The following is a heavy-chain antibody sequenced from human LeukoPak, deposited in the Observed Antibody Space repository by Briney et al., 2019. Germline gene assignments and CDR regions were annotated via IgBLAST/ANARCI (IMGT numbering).Heavy chain of an antibody. V-gene: IGHV3-23*01. Sequence: SGGSLRLSCAASGFTFSSYAMSWVRQAPGKGLEWVSAISGSGGSTYYADSVKGRFTISRDNSKNTLYLQMNSLRAADTAVYYCAKDRGYSGYVRYYGMDVWGQGTTVTVSS. CDR1: GFTFSSYA. CDR3: AKDRGYSGYVRYYGMDV. D-gene: IGHD5-12*01. J-gene: IGHJ6*02. CDR2: ISGSGGST.